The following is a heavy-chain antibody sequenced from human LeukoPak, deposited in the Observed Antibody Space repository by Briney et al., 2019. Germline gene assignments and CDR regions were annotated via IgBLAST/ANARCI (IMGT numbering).Heavy chain of an antibody. Sequence: PSETLSLTCAVYGGSFSGYYWSWIRQPPGKGLEWIGEINHSGSTNYNPSLKSRVTISVDTSKNQFSLKLSSVTAADTAVYYCARSIPVLLWFGGYYYYMDVWGKGTTVTISS. D-gene: IGHD3-10*01. J-gene: IGHJ6*03. CDR1: GGSFSGYY. CDR2: INHSGST. V-gene: IGHV4-34*01. CDR3: ARSIPVLLWFGGYYYYMDV.